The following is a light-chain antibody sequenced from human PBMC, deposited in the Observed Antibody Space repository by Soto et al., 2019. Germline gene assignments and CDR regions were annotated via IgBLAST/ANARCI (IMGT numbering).Light chain of an antibody. Sequence: DIEMTQSPSSLSASVGDRVTITCRASQSISSYLNWYQQKPGKAPKLLSYAASSLQSGVPSRFSGSGSGTDFTLTISSLQPEDFAPYYCQQSYSTPQTFGQGTKVDIK. CDR2: AAS. CDR3: QQSYSTPQT. J-gene: IGKJ1*01. V-gene: IGKV1-39*01. CDR1: QSISSY.